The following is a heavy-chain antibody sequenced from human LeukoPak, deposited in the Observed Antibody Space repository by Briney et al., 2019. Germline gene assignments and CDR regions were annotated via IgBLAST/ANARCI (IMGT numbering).Heavy chain of an antibody. CDR1: GYSISSGYY. D-gene: IGHD2-2*01. J-gene: IGHJ4*02. CDR2: IYYSGST. CDR3: ARAQPRGVPAAIVLDY. Sequence: SETLSLTCAVSGYSISSGYYWGWIRQPPGKGLEWIGYIYYSGSTNYNPSLKSRVTISVDTSKNQFSLKLSSVTAADTAVYYCARAQPRGVPAAIVLDYWGQGTLVTVSS. V-gene: IGHV4-38-2*01.